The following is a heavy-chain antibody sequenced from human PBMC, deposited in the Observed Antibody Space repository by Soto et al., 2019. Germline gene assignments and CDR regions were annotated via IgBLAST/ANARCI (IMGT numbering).Heavy chain of an antibody. CDR3: ARDVNPDIELMDV. CDR2: IIPIFGTA. J-gene: IGHJ6*02. D-gene: IGHD2-8*01. Sequence: SVKVSCKASGGTFSSYAISWVRQAPGQGLEWMGGIIPIFGTANYAQKFQGRVTITADESTSTAYMELSSLRPEDTAVYYCARDVNPDIELMDVWGQGTTVTVSS. V-gene: IGHV1-69*13. CDR1: GGTFSSYA.